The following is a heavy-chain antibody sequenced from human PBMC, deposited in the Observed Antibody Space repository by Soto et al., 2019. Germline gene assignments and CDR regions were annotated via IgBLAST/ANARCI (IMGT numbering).Heavy chain of an antibody. J-gene: IGHJ5*02. CDR1: GYPFGNND. CDR2: MNPNSGNT. CDR3: ARMATSGTLNWFDP. Sequence: GSVKVYFKASGYPFGNNDVSLVRQATGQGLEWMGWMNPNSGNTGYAQKFQGRVSMTRNTSITTAYLELSSLRSDDTAIYYCARMATSGTLNWFDPWGQGTMVTVSS. V-gene: IGHV1-8*01.